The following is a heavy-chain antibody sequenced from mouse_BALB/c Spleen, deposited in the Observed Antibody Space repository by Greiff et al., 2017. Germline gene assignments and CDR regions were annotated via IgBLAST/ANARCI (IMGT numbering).Heavy chain of an antibody. CDR2: IDPENGDT. J-gene: IGHJ2*01. CDR3: NAGDLGD. CDR1: GFNIKDYY. Sequence: VQLQQSGAELVRSGASVKLSCTASGFNIKDYYMHWVKQRPEQGLEWIGWIDPENGDTEYAPKYQGKATMTADTSSNTAYLQLSSLTSEDTAVYYCNAGDLGDGGQGTTLTVSS. D-gene: IGHD3-3*01. V-gene: IGHV14-4*02.